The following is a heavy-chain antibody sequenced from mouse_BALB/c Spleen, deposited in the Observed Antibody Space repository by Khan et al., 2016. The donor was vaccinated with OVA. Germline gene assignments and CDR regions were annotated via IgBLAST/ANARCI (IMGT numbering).Heavy chain of an antibody. CDR1: GYSITSGYG. CDR2: ISYSGST. D-gene: IGHD1-2*01. J-gene: IGHJ2*01. V-gene: IGHV3-2*02. Sequence: EVQLVESGPGLVKPSQSLSLTCTVTGYSITSGYGWNWIRQFPGNKLEWMGYISYSGSTNYNPSLKSRISITRDTSKNKFCLQLNSVTTEDTATYYCARTARIKYWGQGTTLTVSS. CDR3: ARTARIKY.